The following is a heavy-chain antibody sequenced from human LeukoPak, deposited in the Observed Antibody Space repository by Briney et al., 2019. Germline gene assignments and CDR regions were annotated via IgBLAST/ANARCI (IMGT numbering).Heavy chain of an antibody. J-gene: IGHJ6*03. D-gene: IGHD7-27*01. CDR2: IMPILGIA. Sequence: SVKVSCKASGGTFSSYAISWVRQPPGQGLAWMGRIMPILGIANYAQKFQGRVTITADKSTSTAYMELSSLRSEDTAVYYCARGLGHYYYYYMDVWGKGTTVTVSS. CDR3: ARGLGHYYYYYMDV. CDR1: GGTFSSYA. V-gene: IGHV1-69*04.